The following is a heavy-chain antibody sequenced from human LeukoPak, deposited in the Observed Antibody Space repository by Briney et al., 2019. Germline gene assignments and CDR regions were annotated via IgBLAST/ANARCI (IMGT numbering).Heavy chain of an antibody. Sequence: SETLSLTCSVSGGSISSSSYFWGWIRQPPGKGLEWIASVHYSGSTYQNPSLKSRLTISIDTSKNQFSLKLSSVTAADTAVYYCASTYDSSGYATGGAFDIWGQGTMVTVSS. CDR2: VHYSGST. CDR1: GGSISSSSYF. D-gene: IGHD3-22*01. J-gene: IGHJ3*02. CDR3: ASTYDSSGYATGGAFDI. V-gene: IGHV4-39*07.